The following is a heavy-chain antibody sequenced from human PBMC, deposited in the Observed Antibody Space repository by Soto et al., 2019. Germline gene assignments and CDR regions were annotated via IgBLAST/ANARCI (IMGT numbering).Heavy chain of an antibody. CDR3: VKDLLGDFWSGYSILGY. V-gene: IGHV3-64D*08. J-gene: IGHJ4*02. CDR1: VFTFSSYA. D-gene: IGHD3-3*01. Sequence: PGGSLRLSCSASVFTFSSYAMHWVRQAPGKGLEYVSAISSNGGSTYYADSVKGRFTISRDNSKNTLYLQMSSLRPEDTAVYYCVKDLLGDFWSGYSILGYWGQGTLVTVSS. CDR2: ISSNGGST.